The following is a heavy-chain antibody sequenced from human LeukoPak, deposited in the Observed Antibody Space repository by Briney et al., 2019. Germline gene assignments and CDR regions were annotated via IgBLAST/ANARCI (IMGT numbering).Heavy chain of an antibody. J-gene: IGHJ5*02. V-gene: IGHV6-1*01. D-gene: IGHD6-13*01. Sequence: SQTLSLTCAISGDSVPSDSAAWNWIRQSPSRGLEWLGRTYYRSKWYNDYAVSVKSRITINPDTSKNQFSLQLNSVTPEDTAVYYCGRGGGSSSWYNWFDPWGQGTLVTVSS. CDR3: GRGGGSSSWYNWFDP. CDR2: TYYRSKWYN. CDR1: GDSVPSDSAA.